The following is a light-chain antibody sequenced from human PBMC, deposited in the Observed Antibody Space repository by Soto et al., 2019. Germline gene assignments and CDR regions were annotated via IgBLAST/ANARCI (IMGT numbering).Light chain of an antibody. CDR2: GNT. CDR1: SSNIGAAYH. Sequence: QSVLTQPPSVSGAPGQRVTISCTGSSSNIGAAYHVHWYQQFPGMAPKLLIFGNTNRPSGVPDRFSGSRSGTSASLAITGLQAEDEADYYCQSYDSSLSGWVFGGGTQLTVL. CDR3: QSYDSSLSGWV. J-gene: IGLJ2*01. V-gene: IGLV1-40*01.